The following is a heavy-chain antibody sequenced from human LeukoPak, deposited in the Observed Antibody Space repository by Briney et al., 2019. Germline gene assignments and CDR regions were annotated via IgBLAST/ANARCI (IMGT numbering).Heavy chain of an antibody. D-gene: IGHD3-9*01. CDR1: GGSISSYY. CDR3: ARLRSRYDILSGYYKAEYFQH. CDR2: IYYSGST. Sequence: SETLSLTCTVSGGSISSYYWSWIRQPPGKGLEWIGYIYYSGSTNYNPSLKSRVTISVDTSKNQFSLKLSSVTAADTAVYYCARLRSRYDILSGYYKAEYFQHWGQGNLVTVSS. J-gene: IGHJ1*01. V-gene: IGHV4-59*12.